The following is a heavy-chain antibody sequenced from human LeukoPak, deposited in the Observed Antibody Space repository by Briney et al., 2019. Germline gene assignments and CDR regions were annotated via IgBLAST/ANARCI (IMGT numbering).Heavy chain of an antibody. V-gene: IGHV4-34*01. Sequence: PSETLSLTCAVSRGSSFGYHWNWIRQPPGMGLEWIGEFNHSGRTNYNPSLTSRATISLDTSKSRFFLRLTSVTAADTAVYYCARDATTVVTPTDYFDFWGQGTLVTVSA. CDR1: RGSSFGYH. J-gene: IGHJ4*02. CDR3: ARDATTVVTPTDYFDF. CDR2: FNHSGRT. D-gene: IGHD4-23*01.